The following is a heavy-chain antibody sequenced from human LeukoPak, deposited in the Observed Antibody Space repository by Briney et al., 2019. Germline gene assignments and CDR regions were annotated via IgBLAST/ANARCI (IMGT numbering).Heavy chain of an antibody. J-gene: IGHJ4*02. Sequence: GGSLRLSCATSGFTFSDYYMSWIRQAPGKGLEWISFINSYSNTIYYADSVKGRFTISRDNAKNSLYLQMNSLRAEDTAVYYCARDNLIAAAGTYFDYWGQGTLVTVSS. V-gene: IGHV3-11*04. CDR1: GFTFSDYY. CDR3: ARDNLIAAAGTYFDY. CDR2: INSYSNTI. D-gene: IGHD6-13*01.